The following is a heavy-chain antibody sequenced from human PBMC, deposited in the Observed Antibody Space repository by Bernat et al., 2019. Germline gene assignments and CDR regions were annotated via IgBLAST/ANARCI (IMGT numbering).Heavy chain of an antibody. D-gene: IGHD1-14*01. CDR2: ISGDSSYI. Sequence: EVQLVESGGGLVEPGGSLRLSCAASGFTFSSYSMNWVRQAPGKGLGWVSAISGDSSYIFYADSVKGRFTISRDYAKNSLYLQMNSLRAEDTAVYYCASHPDNIGWFDYWGQGTLVTVSS. CDR3: ASHPDNIGWFDY. V-gene: IGHV3-21*01. CDR1: GFTFSSYS. J-gene: IGHJ5*01.